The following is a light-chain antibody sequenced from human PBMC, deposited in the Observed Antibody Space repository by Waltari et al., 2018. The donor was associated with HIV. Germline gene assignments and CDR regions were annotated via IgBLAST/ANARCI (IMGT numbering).Light chain of an antibody. CDR1: SSNIGNNY. CDR3: ATWDGSLSIDVV. Sequence: QSVLTQPPSVSAAPGQKVTISCSGRSSNIGNNYVSWSQHLPGTAPKPLIYDIRNRPPGIPDQCPGTKTGTSSTLGITELQTGDQADYYCATWDGSLSIDVVFGGVTKLTVL. J-gene: IGLJ2*01. CDR2: DIR. V-gene: IGLV1-51*01.